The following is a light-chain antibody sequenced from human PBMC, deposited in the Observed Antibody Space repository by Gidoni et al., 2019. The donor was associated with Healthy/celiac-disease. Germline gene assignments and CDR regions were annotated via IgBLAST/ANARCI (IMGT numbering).Light chain of an antibody. CDR1: QSVSSN. V-gene: IGKV3-15*01. Sequence: EIVMTQSPATLSVSPGERATLSGRASQSVSSNLAWYQQQPGQAPRLLIYGASTRATGIPARFSGSGSGTEFTLTISSLQSEDFAVYYCQQYNNWPPKFGQXTKVEIK. CDR3: QQYNNWPPK. CDR2: GAS. J-gene: IGKJ1*01.